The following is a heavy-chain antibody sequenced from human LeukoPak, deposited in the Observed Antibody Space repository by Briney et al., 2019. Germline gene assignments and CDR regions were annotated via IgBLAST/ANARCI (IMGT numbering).Heavy chain of an antibody. Sequence: ASETLSLTCTVSGGSISSYYWSWIRQPAGKGLEWIGHIFTSGSTNYNPSLKSRVTMSVDTSKNQFSLKLSSVTAADTAVYYCARESSWGFKFDYWGQGTLVTVSS. CDR3: ARESSWGFKFDY. V-gene: IGHV4-4*07. J-gene: IGHJ4*02. CDR1: GGSISSYY. D-gene: IGHD3-16*01. CDR2: IFTSGST.